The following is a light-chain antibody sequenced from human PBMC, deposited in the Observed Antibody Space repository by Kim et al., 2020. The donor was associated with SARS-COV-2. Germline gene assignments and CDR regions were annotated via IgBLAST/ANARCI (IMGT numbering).Light chain of an antibody. J-gene: IGKJ1*01. CDR1: QSITTG. CDR2: ETS. Sequence: DIQMTQSPSTLSASVGDRVTITCRASQSITTGLAWYQQKPGKAPTLLIYETSTLESGVPSRFSGSGSGTEFTLTISTLQPDDFATYHCQHCDNYSQTFGQGTKVDSK. V-gene: IGKV1-5*01. CDR3: QHCDNYSQT.